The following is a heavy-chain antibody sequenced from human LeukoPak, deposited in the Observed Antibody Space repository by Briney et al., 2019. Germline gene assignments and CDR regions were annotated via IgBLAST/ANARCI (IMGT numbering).Heavy chain of an antibody. V-gene: IGHV4-39*01. Sequence: SETLSLTCSVSGGSISSSSYYWGWIRQPPGKGLEWIGGIYYSGSTYYNPSLKSRVTISVDTSKNQFSLKLSSVTAADTAVYYCARVSASYPPDYWGQGTLVTVSS. J-gene: IGHJ4*02. CDR3: ARVSASYPPDY. D-gene: IGHD3-10*01. CDR2: IYYSGST. CDR1: GGSISSSSYY.